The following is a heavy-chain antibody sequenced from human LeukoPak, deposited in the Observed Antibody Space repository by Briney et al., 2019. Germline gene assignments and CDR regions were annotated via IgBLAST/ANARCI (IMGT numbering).Heavy chain of an antibody. CDR1: GFTFSSYE. J-gene: IGHJ4*02. D-gene: IGHD1-26*01. V-gene: IGHV3-74*01. CDR3: TRDGSGSRIPFDY. CDR2: IESDASNT. Sequence: GGSLRLSCAASGFTFSSYEMNWVRQAPGKGLVWVARIESDASNTRYADSVKGRFTISRDNANKTLYLQMNSLRAEDTAVYYCTRDGSGSRIPFDYWGQGTLVTVSS.